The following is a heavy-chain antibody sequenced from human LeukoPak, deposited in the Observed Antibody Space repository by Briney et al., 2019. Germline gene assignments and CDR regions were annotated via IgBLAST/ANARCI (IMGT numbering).Heavy chain of an antibody. CDR2: IYYSGST. CDR3: ARGIAAVGIYNWFDP. Sequence: PSETLSLTCTVSGGSISSYYWSWIRQPPGKGLEWIGYIYYSGSTNYNPSLKSRVTISVDTSKDQFSLKLSSVTAADTAVYYCARGIAAVGIYNWFDPWGQGTLVTVSS. D-gene: IGHD6-13*01. J-gene: IGHJ5*02. V-gene: IGHV4-59*01. CDR1: GGSISSYY.